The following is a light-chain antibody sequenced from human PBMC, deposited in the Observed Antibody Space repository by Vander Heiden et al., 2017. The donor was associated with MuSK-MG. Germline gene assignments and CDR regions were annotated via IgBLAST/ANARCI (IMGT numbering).Light chain of an antibody. J-gene: IGLJ3*02. CDR1: SSDVGGYNY. V-gene: IGLV2-14*01. CDR2: EVS. CDR3: SSYTSSSTLV. Sequence: QSALTQPASVPGSPGQSRTISCTGTSSDVGGYNYVSWYQQHPGKALKLMIYEVSKRPSGVSNRFSGSKSGNTASLTISGRQAEDEADYYCSSYTSSSTLVFGGGTKRTVL.